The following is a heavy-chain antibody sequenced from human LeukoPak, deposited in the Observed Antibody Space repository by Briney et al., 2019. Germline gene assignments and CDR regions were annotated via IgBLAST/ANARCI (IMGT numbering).Heavy chain of an antibody. Sequence: GGSLRLSCAASGFMFSGYWMHWVRQAPGKGLVWVSHIKSDGSSTTYADSVKGRFTISRDNAKSTLYLQMNSLRVEDTAVYYCVRDSSSWYYDYWGQGTLVTVSS. CDR3: VRDSSSWYYDY. V-gene: IGHV3-74*01. D-gene: IGHD6-13*01. J-gene: IGHJ4*02. CDR2: IKSDGSST. CDR1: GFMFSGYW.